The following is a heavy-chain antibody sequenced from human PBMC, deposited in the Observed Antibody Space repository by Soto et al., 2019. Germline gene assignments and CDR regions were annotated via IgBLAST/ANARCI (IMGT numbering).Heavy chain of an antibody. J-gene: IGHJ4*02. CDR2: INHSGST. D-gene: IGHD4-17*01. Sequence: PSETLSLTCAVYGGSFSGYYWSWIRQPPGKGLEWIGEINHSGSTNYNPSLKSRVTISVDTSKNQFSLKLSSVTAADTAVYYCARGRGYGDLGEPYYFDYWGQGTLVTVSS. V-gene: IGHV4-34*01. CDR3: ARGRGYGDLGEPYYFDY. CDR1: GGSFSGYY.